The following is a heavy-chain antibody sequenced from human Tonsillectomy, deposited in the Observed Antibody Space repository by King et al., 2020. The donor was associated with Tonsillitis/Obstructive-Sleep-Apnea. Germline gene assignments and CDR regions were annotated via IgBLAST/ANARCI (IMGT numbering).Heavy chain of an antibody. Sequence: MQLQESGPGLVKPSETLSLTCTVSGGSISSYYWSWIRQPPGKGLEWIGYIYYSGSTNYNPSLKSRVTISVDTSKNQFSLKLSSVTAADTAGYYCARVLGGATYDAFDIWGQGTMVTVSS. CDR2: IYYSGST. CDR3: ARVLGGATYDAFDI. V-gene: IGHV4-59*01. D-gene: IGHD1-26*01. CDR1: GGSISSYY. J-gene: IGHJ3*02.